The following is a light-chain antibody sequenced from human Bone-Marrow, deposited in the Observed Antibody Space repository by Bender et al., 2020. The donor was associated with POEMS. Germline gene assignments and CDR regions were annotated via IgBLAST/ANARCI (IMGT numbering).Light chain of an antibody. V-gene: IGLV2-14*01. CDR1: SSDIGHDY. CDR3: SSYSTGNSLVV. J-gene: IGLJ2*01. CDR2: AVS. Sequence: QSALTQPPSASGSPGQSVTISCTGTSSDIGHDYVSWFQQHPGNAPKLIVYAVSNRPSEVSIRFSGSTSGNTASLTISGLQAEDEATYYCSSYSTGNSLVVFGGGTKVTVL.